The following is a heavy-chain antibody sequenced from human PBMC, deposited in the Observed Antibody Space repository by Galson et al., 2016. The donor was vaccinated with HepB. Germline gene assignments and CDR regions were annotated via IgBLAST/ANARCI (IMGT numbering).Heavy chain of an antibody. D-gene: IGHD4-17*01. CDR1: GFTVRNKY. CDR2: LYGGGTT. CDR3: ARGGIRSPFDC. V-gene: IGHV3-53*01. J-gene: IGHJ4*02. Sequence: SLRLSCAASGFTVRNKYMSWVRQAPGKGLEWVSLLYGGGTTYYADSVKGRFTLSRDNSINSLFLQMNSLTPEVTAVYFCARGGIRSPFDCWGQGTLVTVSS.